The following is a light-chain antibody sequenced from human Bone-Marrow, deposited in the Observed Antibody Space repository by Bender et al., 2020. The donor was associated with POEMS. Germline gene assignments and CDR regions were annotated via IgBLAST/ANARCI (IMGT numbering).Light chain of an antibody. CDR1: SNDVGGYDF. CDR2: DVN. Sequence: QSALTQPRSVSGSPGQSVTISCTGTSNDVGGYDFVSWYQQHPGKAPKFIIYDVNKRPSGVPNRFSGSKSGNTASLTISWSQAEDEADYYCCLYGGRSALVFGGGTKLNGL. CDR3: CLYGGRSALV. J-gene: IGLJ3*02. V-gene: IGLV2-11*01.